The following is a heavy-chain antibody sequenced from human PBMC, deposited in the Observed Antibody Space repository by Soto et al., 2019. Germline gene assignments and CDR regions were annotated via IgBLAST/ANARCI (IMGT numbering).Heavy chain of an antibody. Sequence: SETLSLTCPVSGLSLNDDYWGWIRQPPGKTLEWIGYGQDSGSSIYNIFSKSRVSISVARSTTHISLTLNSVTTADTAVYGCGSVSSRTWNNCFDPWGQGTRVTVSS. CDR3: GSVSSRTWNNCFDP. CDR1: GLSLNDDY. D-gene: IGHD6-13*01. CDR2: GQDSGSS. J-gene: IGHJ5*02. V-gene: IGHV4-59*01.